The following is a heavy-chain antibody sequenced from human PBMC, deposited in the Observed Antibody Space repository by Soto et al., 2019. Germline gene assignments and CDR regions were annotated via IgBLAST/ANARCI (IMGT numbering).Heavy chain of an antibody. CDR1: GGSFSGYY. Sequence: SETLSLTCAVYGGSFSGYYWSWVRQPPGKGLEWIGEINHSGSTNYDPSLKSRVTISVDTSKNQFSLKLSSVTAADTAVYYCARGRLYYDFWSGYQQGPYYGMDVWGQGTTVTVSS. D-gene: IGHD3-3*01. J-gene: IGHJ6*02. CDR2: INHSGST. CDR3: ARGRLYYDFWSGYQQGPYYGMDV. V-gene: IGHV4-34*01.